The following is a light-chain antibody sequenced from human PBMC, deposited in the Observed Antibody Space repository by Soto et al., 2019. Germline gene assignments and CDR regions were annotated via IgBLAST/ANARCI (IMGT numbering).Light chain of an antibody. CDR1: QSISSW. V-gene: IGKV1-5*01. J-gene: IGKJ5*01. Sequence: DIQMTQTPSALSASVGDRSTITCRASQSISSWLAWYQQKPGKAPKLLIYGASTLQSGVPSRFSGSGSGTDFTLTITSLQPEDFATYYCQQLNDYPITFGQGTRLEI. CDR2: GAS. CDR3: QQLNDYPIT.